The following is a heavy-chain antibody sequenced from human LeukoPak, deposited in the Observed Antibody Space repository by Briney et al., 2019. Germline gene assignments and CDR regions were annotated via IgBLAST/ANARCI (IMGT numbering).Heavy chain of an antibody. Sequence: GGSLRLSCEASGFTFSSYAMIGARQARGKCMEWVSAISGRGSSTCYEDSVKGRFTISRENSKNTLYLQVNSLRADETAVYYCARDILDSWGQGTLVTVSS. D-gene: IGHD2-15*01. J-gene: IGHJ5*02. V-gene: IGHV3-23*01. CDR2: ISGRGSST. CDR3: ARDILDS. CDR1: GFTFSSYA.